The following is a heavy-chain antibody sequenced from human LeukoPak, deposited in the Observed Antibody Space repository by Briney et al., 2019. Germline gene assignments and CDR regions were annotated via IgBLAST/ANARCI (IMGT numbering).Heavy chain of an antibody. CDR3: ARFGYYDSSGSDFDY. Sequence: SETLSLTCAVSGGSISSSSYYWSWIRQPAGKGLEWIGRIYTSGSTNYNPSLKSRVTISVDTSKNQFSLKLSSVTAADTAVYYCARFGYYDSSGSDFDYWGQGTLVTVSS. CDR1: GGSISSSSYY. D-gene: IGHD3-22*01. V-gene: IGHV4-61*02. CDR2: IYTSGST. J-gene: IGHJ4*02.